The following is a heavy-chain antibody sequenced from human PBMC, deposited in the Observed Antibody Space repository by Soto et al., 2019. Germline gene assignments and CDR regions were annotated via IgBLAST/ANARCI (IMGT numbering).Heavy chain of an antibody. J-gene: IGHJ3*02. V-gene: IGHV3-23*01. D-gene: IGHD3-22*01. CDR3: AKNSDYYDSSGYYYAAFDI. CDR2: ISGSGGST. CDR1: GFTFSSYA. Sequence: PGGSLRLSCAASGFTFSSYAMSWVRQAPGKGLEWVSAISGSGGSTYYADSVKGRFTISRDNSKNTLYLQMNSLRAEDTAVYYCAKNSDYYDSSGYYYAAFDIWGQGTMVTVSS.